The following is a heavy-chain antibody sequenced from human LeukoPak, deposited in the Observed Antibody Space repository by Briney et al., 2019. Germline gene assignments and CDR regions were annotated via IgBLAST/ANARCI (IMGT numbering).Heavy chain of an antibody. CDR3: AKDGFVPPPHSRRSGRPYYYDD. V-gene: IGHV3-23*01. Sequence: GGTLRLSCAASGFTFSSYGMSWVRQAPGKGLEWVSAISGSGGSTYYADSVKGRFTISRDNSKNTLYLQMNSLRAEDTAVYYCAKDGFVPPPHSRRSGRPYYYDDWGQGTLVTVSS. J-gene: IGHJ4*02. D-gene: IGHD1-26*01. CDR2: ISGSGGST. CDR1: GFTFSSYG.